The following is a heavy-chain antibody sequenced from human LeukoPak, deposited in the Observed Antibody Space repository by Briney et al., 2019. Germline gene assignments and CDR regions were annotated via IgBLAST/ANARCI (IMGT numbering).Heavy chain of an antibody. J-gene: IGHJ4*02. Sequence: GASVKVSCKASGGTFSNYAFSWVRQAPGQGLEWMGGIIPIFGTANYAQKFQGRVTITADKSTSTAYMELSSLRSEDTAVYYCARVSGGGIVATYDYWGQGTLVTVSS. D-gene: IGHD5-12*01. CDR2: IIPIFGTA. CDR1: GGTFSNYA. CDR3: ARVSGGGIVATYDY. V-gene: IGHV1-69*06.